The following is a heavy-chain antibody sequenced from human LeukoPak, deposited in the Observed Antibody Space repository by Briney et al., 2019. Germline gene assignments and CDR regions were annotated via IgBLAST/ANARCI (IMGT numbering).Heavy chain of an antibody. CDR2: IYYSGST. CDR1: GGSISSYY. D-gene: IGHD3-3*01. Sequence: SETLSLTCTVSGGSISSYYWSWIRQPPGKGLEWIGYIYYSGSTNYNPSLKSRVTISVDTSKNQFSLKLSSVTAADTAVYYCAGMYYYFWSGYYSHPAAAPGFDYWGQGTLVTVSS. J-gene: IGHJ4*02. V-gene: IGHV4-59*01. CDR3: AGMYYYFWSGYYSHPAAAPGFDY.